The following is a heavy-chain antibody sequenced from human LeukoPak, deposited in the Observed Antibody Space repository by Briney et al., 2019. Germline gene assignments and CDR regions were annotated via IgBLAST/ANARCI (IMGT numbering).Heavy chain of an antibody. V-gene: IGHV4-38-2*02. CDR2: TFHSGSP. CDR1: GYSISSGYY. Sequence: SETLSLTCNVSGYSISSGYYWGWIRQPPGKALEWIGTTFHSGSPNYNPSLKSRVTISIDTSKNQFTLKLSSVTAADTAFYYCARDAGGDFDYWGQGTLVTVSS. CDR3: ARDAGGDFDY. D-gene: IGHD2-21*01. J-gene: IGHJ4*02.